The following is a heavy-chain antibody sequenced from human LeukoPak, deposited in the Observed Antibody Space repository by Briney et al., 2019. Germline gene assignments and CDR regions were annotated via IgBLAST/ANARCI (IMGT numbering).Heavy chain of an antibody. D-gene: IGHD3-22*01. CDR2: IYYSGST. CDR3: AREFNRDDSPIDY. J-gene: IGHJ4*02. V-gene: IGHV4-30-4*01. Sequence: SETLSLTCTVSGGPISSGDYYWSWIRQPPGKGLEWIGYIYYSGSTYYNPSLKSRVTISVDTSKNQFSLKLSSVTAADTAVYYCAREFNRDDSPIDYWGQGTLVTVSS. CDR1: GGPISSGDYY.